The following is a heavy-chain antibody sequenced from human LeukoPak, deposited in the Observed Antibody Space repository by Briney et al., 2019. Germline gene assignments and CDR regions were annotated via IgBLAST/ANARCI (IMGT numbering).Heavy chain of an antibody. CDR1: GGSISSSSYY. J-gene: IGHJ4*02. D-gene: IGHD3-3*01. CDR2: IYYSGST. CDR3: ARHAPRFLEWLSPHFDY. V-gene: IGHV4-39*01. Sequence: SETLSLTCTVSGGSISSSSYYWGWIRQPPGKGLEWIGSIYYSGSTYYNPSLKSRVTISVDTSKNQFSLKLSSVTAADTAVYYCARHAPRFLEWLSPHFDYWGQGTLVTVSS.